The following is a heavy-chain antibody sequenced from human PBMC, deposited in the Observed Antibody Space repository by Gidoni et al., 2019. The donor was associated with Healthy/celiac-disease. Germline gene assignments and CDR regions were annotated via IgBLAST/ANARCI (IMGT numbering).Heavy chain of an antibody. CDR1: GFTVSSNY. Sequence: EVQLVESGGGLIQPGGSLRLSCAASGFTVSSNYMSWVRQAPGKGLEWVSVIYSGGSTYYADSVKGRFTISRDNSKNTLYLQMNSLRAEDTAVYYCARDRPRPYYYYYGMDVWGQGTTVTVSS. J-gene: IGHJ6*02. CDR2: IYSGGST. CDR3: ARDRPRPYYYYYGMDV. V-gene: IGHV3-53*01.